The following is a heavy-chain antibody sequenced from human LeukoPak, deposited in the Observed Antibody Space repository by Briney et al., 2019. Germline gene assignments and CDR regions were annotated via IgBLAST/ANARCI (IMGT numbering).Heavy chain of an antibody. V-gene: IGHV3-33*01. Sequence: PGGSLRLSCAASGFTFSSYGMHWVRQAPGKGLEWVAVIWYDGSNKYYADSVKGRFTISRDNSKNTLYLQMNSLRAEDTAVYYCARDLTYYDILTGYYTSHYFDYWGQGTLVTVSS. CDR2: IWYDGSNK. CDR3: ARDLTYYDILTGYYTSHYFDY. D-gene: IGHD3-9*01. CDR1: GFTFSSYG. J-gene: IGHJ4*02.